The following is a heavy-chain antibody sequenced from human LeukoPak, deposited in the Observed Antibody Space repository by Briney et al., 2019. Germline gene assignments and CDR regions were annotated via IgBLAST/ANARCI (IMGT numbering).Heavy chain of an antibody. D-gene: IGHD3-22*01. CDR3: AKPRDSSGYYGRPLDV. CDR1: GFTFSSYA. CDR2: MSGSGRSI. V-gene: IGHV3-23*01. J-gene: IGHJ6*02. Sequence: GGSLRLSCAASGFTFSSYAMSWVRQAPGKGLEWLSHMSGSGRSIYYAASVKGRSTISRDNSENTLYLQMKSLRAEDTAVYYCAKPRDSSGYYGRPLDVWGQGTTVTVSS.